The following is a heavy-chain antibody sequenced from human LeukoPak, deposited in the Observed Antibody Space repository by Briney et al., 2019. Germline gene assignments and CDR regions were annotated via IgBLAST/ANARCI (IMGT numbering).Heavy chain of an antibody. CDR3: ARALWFGETFPAY. D-gene: IGHD3-10*01. J-gene: IGHJ4*02. CDR1: GFTFSTYT. CDR2: ISSRSSYI. Sequence: GGSLRLSCAASGFTFSTYTMNWVRQAPGKGLEWVSSISSRSSYIYYADSVKGRFTISRDNAKNSLYLQMNSLRAEDTAVYYCARALWFGETFPAYWGQGTLVTVSS. V-gene: IGHV3-21*01.